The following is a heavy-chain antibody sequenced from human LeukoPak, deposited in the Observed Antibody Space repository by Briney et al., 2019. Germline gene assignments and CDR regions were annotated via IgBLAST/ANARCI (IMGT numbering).Heavy chain of an antibody. D-gene: IGHD3-22*01. J-gene: IGHJ4*02. CDR2: INHSGST. V-gene: IGHV4-34*01. Sequence: SETLSLTCAVYGGSFSGYYWSWIRQPPGKGLEWIGEINHSGSTNYNPSLKSRVTISVDTSKNQFSLKLSSVTAADTAVYYCARVAILSGYYSRWGQGTLVTVSS. CDR3: ARVAILSGYYSR. CDR1: GGSFSGYY.